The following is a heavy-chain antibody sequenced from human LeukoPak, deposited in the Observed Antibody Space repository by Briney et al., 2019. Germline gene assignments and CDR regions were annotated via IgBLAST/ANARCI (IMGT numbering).Heavy chain of an antibody. V-gene: IGHV4-59*01. Sequence: SETLSLTCTVSGGSISSYYWSWIRQPPGKGLEWIGYIYYSGSTNYNPSLKSRVTTSVDTSKNQFSLKLSSVTAADTAVYYCARAGYYDSSGYLYWGQGTLVTVSS. CDR2: IYYSGST. J-gene: IGHJ4*02. CDR1: GGSISSYY. CDR3: ARAGYYDSSGYLY. D-gene: IGHD3-22*01.